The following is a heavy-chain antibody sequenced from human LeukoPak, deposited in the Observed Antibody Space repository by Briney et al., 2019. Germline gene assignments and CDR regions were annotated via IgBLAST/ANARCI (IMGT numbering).Heavy chain of an antibody. CDR1: GRSFSGYY. V-gene: IGHV4-34*01. CDR2: INHSGST. Sequence: SETLSLTCAVYGRSFSGYYWSWIRQPPGKGLEWIGEINHSGSTNYNPSLKSRVTISVDTSKNQFSLKLSSVTAADTAVYYCARAWAVAGTADIRQVDYFDYWGQGTLVTVSS. D-gene: IGHD6-19*01. CDR3: ARAWAVAGTADIRQVDYFDY. J-gene: IGHJ4*02.